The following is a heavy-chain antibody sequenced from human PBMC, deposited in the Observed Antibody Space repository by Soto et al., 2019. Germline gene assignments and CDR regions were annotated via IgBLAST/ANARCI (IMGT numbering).Heavy chain of an antibody. CDR3: AKTNGAVAGTWSALYYYGLDV. D-gene: IGHD6-19*01. CDR2: ISGSGDST. J-gene: IGHJ6*02. Sequence: EVQLSESGGGLVQPGGSLRLSCAASGFTFSSYPMRWVRQAPGKGLEWVSTISGSGDSTYYADAVKGRLTISRDHSKNTLYLQMNSLSVEDTAVYYCAKTNGAVAGTWSALYYYGLDVWGQGTAVSVSS. CDR1: GFTFSSYP. V-gene: IGHV3-23*01.